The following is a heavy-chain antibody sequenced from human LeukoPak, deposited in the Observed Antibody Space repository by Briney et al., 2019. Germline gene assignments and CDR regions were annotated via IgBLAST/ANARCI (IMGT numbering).Heavy chain of an antibody. V-gene: IGHV3-11*01. CDR2: IYFTGDII. CDR1: GFPFSGYH. D-gene: IGHD1-1*01. Sequence: PGGSLRLSSAASGFPFSGYHMSWIRQAPGKGLEWISYIYFTGDIIYYADSVKGRFTISRDNAKNSLYLQMNSLKAEDTAVYYCARDDMLERPSFDIWGQGTVVTVSS. CDR3: ARDDMLERPSFDI. J-gene: IGHJ3*02.